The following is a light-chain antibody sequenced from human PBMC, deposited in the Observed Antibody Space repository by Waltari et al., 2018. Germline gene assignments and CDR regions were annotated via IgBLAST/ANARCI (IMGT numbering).Light chain of an antibody. CDR1: STDVGGYNY. CDR3: SSYTSSSTLV. CDR2: EVS. Sequence: QSALTQPASVSGSPGQSITISCTGTSTDVGGYNYVSWYQQPPAKAPKLMSYEVSHRPPGVSTRFSGSQCVTTASLTLSGLQAEDEADYYCSSYTSSSTLVFGGGTKLTVV. J-gene: IGLJ2*01. V-gene: IGLV2-14*01.